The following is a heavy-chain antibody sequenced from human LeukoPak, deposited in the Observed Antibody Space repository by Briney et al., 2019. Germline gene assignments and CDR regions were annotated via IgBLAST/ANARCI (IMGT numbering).Heavy chain of an antibody. CDR2: ISSSSSYI. CDR1: GFTFSSYS. D-gene: IGHD6-6*01. V-gene: IGHV3-21*04. Sequence: GGSLRLSCAASGFTFSSYSMNWVRQAPGKGLEWVSSISSSSSYIYYADSVKGRFTISRDNAKNSLYLQMNSLRAEDTAVYYCAKALRSIAARLVDYWGQGTLVTVSS. CDR3: AKALRSIAARLVDY. J-gene: IGHJ4*02.